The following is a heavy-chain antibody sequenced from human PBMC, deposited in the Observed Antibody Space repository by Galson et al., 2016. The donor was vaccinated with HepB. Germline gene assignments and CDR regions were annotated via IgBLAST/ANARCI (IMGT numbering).Heavy chain of an antibody. D-gene: IGHD3-3*01. CDR3: ATKDGTNFFGAFEI. V-gene: IGHV1-69*01. CDR2: ITPIFGTP. CDR1: GGTFSSYA. J-gene: IGHJ3*02. Sequence: SCKASGGTFSSYAISWVRQAPGQGPECVGGITPIFGTPKYAPRFQGRVTMTSDESSSTTYMELSSPRSEDTAVYYCATKDGTNFFGAFEIWGQGTAVSVSS.